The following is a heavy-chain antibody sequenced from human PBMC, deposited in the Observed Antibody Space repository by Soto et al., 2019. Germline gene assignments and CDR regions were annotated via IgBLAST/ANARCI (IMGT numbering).Heavy chain of an antibody. Sequence: SGPTLVNPIQTLTLTCTFSGFSLSTTGVGVSWIRQPPGKALEWLALIYWHDDKRYSPSLKSRLTITKDTSKNQVVLTMTNMDPVDTATYYCTHRGGATVGLYYFDYWGQGALGTVSS. CDR3: THRGGATVGLYYFDY. J-gene: IGHJ4*02. CDR1: GFSLSTTGVG. V-gene: IGHV2-5*01. D-gene: IGHD3-16*01. CDR2: IYWHDDK.